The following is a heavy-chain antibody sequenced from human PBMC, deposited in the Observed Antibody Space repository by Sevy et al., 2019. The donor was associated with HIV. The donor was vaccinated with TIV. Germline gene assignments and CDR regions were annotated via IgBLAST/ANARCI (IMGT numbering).Heavy chain of an antibody. V-gene: IGHV3-30*04. Sequence: GGSLRLSCAASGFTFSSYAMHWVRQAPGKGLEWVAVISYDGSNKYYADSVKCRFTISRDNSKNTLYLQMNSLRAEDTAVYYCARELGYSGFDYVDYYYYGMDVWGQGTTVTVSS. CDR3: ARELGYSGFDYVDYYYYGMDV. CDR1: GFTFSSYA. J-gene: IGHJ6*02. CDR2: ISYDGSNK. D-gene: IGHD5-12*01.